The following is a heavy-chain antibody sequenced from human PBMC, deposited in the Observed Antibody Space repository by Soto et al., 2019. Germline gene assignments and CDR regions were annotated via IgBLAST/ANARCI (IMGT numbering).Heavy chain of an antibody. D-gene: IGHD2-15*01. CDR3: AKVVVAATRHTDFDS. J-gene: IGHJ4*02. Sequence: PSETLSLTCTVSGGSINSNNYYWAWIRQPPGKGLAWIASIYYDGSTYYNPSLKSRVTISIDTSKNQFSLRLRSVTAAGTAIYYCAKVVVAATRHTDFDSWGQGTLVTVSS. CDR1: GGSINSNNYY. CDR2: IYYDGST. V-gene: IGHV4-39*01.